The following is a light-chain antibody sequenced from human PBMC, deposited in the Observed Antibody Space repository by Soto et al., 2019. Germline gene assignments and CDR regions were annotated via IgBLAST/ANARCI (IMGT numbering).Light chain of an antibody. J-gene: IGLJ2*01. V-gene: IGLV2-14*01. CDR3: RSYTSSSTLVV. CDR1: SSDVGGYNY. CDR2: DVS. Sequence: QSALTQPASVSGSPGQSITISCTGTSSDVGGYNYVSWYQQHPGKAPKLMIYDVSNRLSGVSNRFSGSKSGNTASLPIAGLQAEDEADYYCRSYTSSSTLVVFGGGTKLTVL.